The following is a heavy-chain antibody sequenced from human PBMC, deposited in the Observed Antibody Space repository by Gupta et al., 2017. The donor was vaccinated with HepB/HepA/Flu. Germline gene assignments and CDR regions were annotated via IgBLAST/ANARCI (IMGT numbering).Heavy chain of an antibody. V-gene: IGHV4-39*01. D-gene: IGHD3-10*01. CDR3: ARLYIPPGRGTPVYYYYYMDV. CDR2: IYYSGRT. Sequence: QLQLQESGPGLVTPSETLSLTCTVSGGSISSSGYYWGWIRQPPGKGLAWIGSIYYSGRTYYNASLKSRVTISVDTSKNQFSLKLSSVTAADTAMYYCARLYIPPGRGTPVYYYYYMDVWGKGTTVTVSS. J-gene: IGHJ6*03. CDR1: GGSISSSGYY.